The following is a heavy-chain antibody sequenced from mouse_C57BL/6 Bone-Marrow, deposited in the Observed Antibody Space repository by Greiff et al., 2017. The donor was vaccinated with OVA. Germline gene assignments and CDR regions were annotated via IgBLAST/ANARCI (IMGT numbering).Heavy chain of an antibody. J-gene: IGHJ1*03. D-gene: IGHD5-1*01. CDR1: GFTFSDYY. CDR3: ARVPFPYWYFDV. Sequence: EVQRVESGGGLVQSGGSLKLSCAASGFTFSDYYMYWVRQTPEQRLEWVAYISNGGGSTYYPDTVKGRFTISRDNAKNTLYLQMSRLKSEDTAMYYCARVPFPYWYFDVWGTGTTVTVSS. V-gene: IGHV5-12*01. CDR2: ISNGGGST.